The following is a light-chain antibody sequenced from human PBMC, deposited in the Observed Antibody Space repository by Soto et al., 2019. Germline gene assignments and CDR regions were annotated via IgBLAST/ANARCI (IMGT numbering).Light chain of an antibody. CDR2: DAS. J-gene: IGKJ5*01. CDR1: QSVSSN. Sequence: EIVMTQSPATLSVSPVASATLSCRASQSVSSNLAWYQQKPGQAPRLLIYDASNRATGIPARFSGSGSGTDFTLTISSLEPADFGVYYCQKRHNWPINCGKGPRRAIK. CDR3: QKRHNWPIN. V-gene: IGKV3-11*01.